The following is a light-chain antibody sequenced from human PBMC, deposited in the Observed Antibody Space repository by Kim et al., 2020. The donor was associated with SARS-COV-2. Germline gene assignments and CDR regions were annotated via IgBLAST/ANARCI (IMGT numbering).Light chain of an antibody. V-gene: IGKV3D-11*02. CDR3: QQRDTRPYT. Sequence: SLSHGEGATLSCRASQTVNSDLAWYEHKPGQAPRLLIYDISNRATGIPARFSGSGTGTDFTLTISSLETEDSAVYYCQQRDTRPYTFGQGTKLEI. CDR1: QTVNSD. CDR2: DIS. J-gene: IGKJ2*01.